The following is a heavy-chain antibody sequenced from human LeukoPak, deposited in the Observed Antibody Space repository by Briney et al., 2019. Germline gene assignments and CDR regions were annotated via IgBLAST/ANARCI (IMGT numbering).Heavy chain of an antibody. D-gene: IGHD6-13*01. Sequence: GESLKISCKGSGYSFTSYWIGWVRQMPGKGLEWMGIIYPGDSDTRYSPSFQGQVTISADKSISTAYLQRSSLKASDTAMYYCARQRAAALWWFDPWGQGTLVTVSS. CDR3: ARQRAAALWWFDP. CDR2: IYPGDSDT. V-gene: IGHV5-51*01. J-gene: IGHJ5*02. CDR1: GYSFTSYW.